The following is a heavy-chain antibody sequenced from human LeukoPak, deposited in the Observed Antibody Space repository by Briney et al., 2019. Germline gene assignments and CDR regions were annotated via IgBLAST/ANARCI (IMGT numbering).Heavy chain of an antibody. V-gene: IGHV4-39*02. D-gene: IGHD3-3*01. CDR3: ASILTTFDFWSGANWFDP. Sequence: SETLSLPCTVSGDSISSSSYSWGWIRQPPGKGLERIGSFYYSGSTYYNLSLKSRVTISVDTSKNHFSLKLSSVTAADTAVYYCASILTTFDFWSGANWFDPWGQGTLVTVSS. CDR2: FYYSGST. CDR1: GDSISSSSYS. J-gene: IGHJ5*02.